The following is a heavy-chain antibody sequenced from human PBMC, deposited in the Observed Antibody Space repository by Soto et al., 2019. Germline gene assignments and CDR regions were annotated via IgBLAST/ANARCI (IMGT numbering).Heavy chain of an antibody. CDR2: ISSNSAYI. CDR1: GFTFSSFT. V-gene: IGHV3-21*01. CDR3: TRDASRDSSARGWFDP. D-gene: IGHD6-13*01. J-gene: IGHJ5*02. Sequence: NPGGSLRLSCAASGFTFSSFTMNWVRQAPGKGLEWVSTISSNSAYIYYTDALRGRFTISRDTAKNSLHLQMNSLRAEDTAVYYCTRDASRDSSARGWFDPWGPGTLVTVSS.